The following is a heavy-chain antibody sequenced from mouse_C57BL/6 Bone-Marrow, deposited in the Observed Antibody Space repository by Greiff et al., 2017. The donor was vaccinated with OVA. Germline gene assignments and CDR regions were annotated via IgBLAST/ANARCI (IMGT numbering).Heavy chain of an antibody. CDR2: IDPENGDT. CDR1: GFNIKDDY. V-gene: IGHV14-4*01. CDR3: TTGITTVASLYYYAMDY. Sequence: EVQLQQSGAELVRPGASVKLSCTASGFNIKDDYMHWVKQRPEQGLEWIGWIDPENGDTEYASKFQGQATITADTSSNTAYLQLSSLTSEDTAVYYCTTGITTVASLYYYAMDYWGQGTSVTVSS. J-gene: IGHJ4*01. D-gene: IGHD1-1*01.